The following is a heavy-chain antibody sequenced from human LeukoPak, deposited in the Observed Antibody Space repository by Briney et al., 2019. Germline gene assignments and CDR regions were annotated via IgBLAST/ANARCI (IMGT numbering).Heavy chain of an antibody. CDR2: ISGSGGRT. Sequence: PGGSLRLSCAASGFTFRNYAMSWVRQAPGKGLEWVSAISGSGGRTYYADSVKGRFTISRDNSKNTLYLQMNSLRAEDTAVYYCAKDRVATIPGSLHWGQGTLVTVSS. D-gene: IGHD5-12*01. J-gene: IGHJ4*02. V-gene: IGHV3-23*01. CDR3: AKDRVATIPGSLH. CDR1: GFTFRNYA.